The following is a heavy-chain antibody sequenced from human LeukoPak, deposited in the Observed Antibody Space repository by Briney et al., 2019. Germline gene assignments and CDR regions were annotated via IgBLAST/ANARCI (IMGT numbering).Heavy chain of an antibody. CDR1: GFTFSSYG. Sequence: GGSLRLSCAASGFTFSSYGMHWVRQAPGKGLEWVAFIRYDGSNKYYADSVKGRFTISRDNAKNSLYLQMNSLRAEDTAVYYCAREVDGDCDYWGQGTLVTVSS. CDR2: IRYDGSNK. CDR3: AREVDGDCDY. J-gene: IGHJ4*02. V-gene: IGHV3-30*02. D-gene: IGHD4-17*01.